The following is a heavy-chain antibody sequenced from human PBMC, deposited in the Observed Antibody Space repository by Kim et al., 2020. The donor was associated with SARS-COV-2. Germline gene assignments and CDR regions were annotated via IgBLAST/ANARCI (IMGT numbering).Heavy chain of an antibody. CDR2: INHSGRT. CDR1: GGSFSGYY. CDR3: ARRLSNTSGGGSHYCDL. V-gene: IGHV4-34*01. J-gene: IGHJ2*01. Sequence: SETLSLTCAVYGGSFSGYYWSWIRQPPGKGLEWIGEINHSGRTNYNPSLKSRVTISVDTSKNQFSLRLTSVTAADTAVDYCARRLSNTSGGGSHYCDLWG. D-gene: IGHD3-10*01.